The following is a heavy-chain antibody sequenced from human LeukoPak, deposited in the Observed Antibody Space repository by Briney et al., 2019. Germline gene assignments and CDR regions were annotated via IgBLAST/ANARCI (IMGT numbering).Heavy chain of an antibody. CDR2: ISGNGGTT. CDR1: EFSFNTYA. Sequence: PGGSLRLSCAASEFSFNTYAMTWVRQAPAKGLKWVSVISGNGGTTNYADSVKGRFTISRDNSKNTVYLQMGSLRGDDTAVYYCAREGSGTYLNYWGQGTLVTVSS. D-gene: IGHD1-26*01. V-gene: IGHV3-23*01. J-gene: IGHJ4*02. CDR3: AREGSGTYLNY.